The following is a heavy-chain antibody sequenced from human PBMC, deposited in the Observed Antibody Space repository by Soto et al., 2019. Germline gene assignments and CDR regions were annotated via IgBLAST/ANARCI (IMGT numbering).Heavy chain of an antibody. V-gene: IGHV4-30-4*01. CDR2: IYYSGST. J-gene: IGHJ6*02. Sequence: QVQLQESGPGLVKPSQTLSLTCTVSGGSISSGDYYWSWIRQPPGKGLEWIGYIYYSGSTYYNPSLKSRVTISVDTSKNQCSLKLSSVTAADTAVYYCARDRVRKAGSGSYPDYYYYGMDVWGQGTTVTVSS. D-gene: IGHD3-10*01. CDR3: ARDRVRKAGSGSYPDYYYYGMDV. CDR1: GGSISSGDYY.